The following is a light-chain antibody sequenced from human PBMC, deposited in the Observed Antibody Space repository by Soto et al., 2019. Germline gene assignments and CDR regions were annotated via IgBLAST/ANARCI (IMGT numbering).Light chain of an antibody. CDR2: GAS. Sequence: DIVLMQSPGTLSLSPGERATLPCRASQSVRNSYLTWYQQKPGQAPRLLIYGASSRATGIPDRFSGSGSGTDFTLTISRLEPEDFAVYYCQQYGSSGTFGQGTKVEIK. J-gene: IGKJ1*01. CDR3: QQYGSSGT. CDR1: QSVRNSY. V-gene: IGKV3-20*01.